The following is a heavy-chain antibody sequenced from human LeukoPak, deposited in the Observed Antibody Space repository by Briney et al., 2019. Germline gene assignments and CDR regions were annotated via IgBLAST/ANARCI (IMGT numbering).Heavy chain of an antibody. V-gene: IGHV1-2*06. J-gene: IGHJ4*02. D-gene: IGHD7-27*01. Sequence: ASVKVSCKASGYTLIDFFIHWVRQAPGQGLEWMGRINPNSGGTEYPPNFQGRVTMTRDTSISATYMELNRLTSDDTAVYYCARDLSSTSNWGFDYWGQGTLVTVSS. CDR3: ARDLSSTSNWGFDY. CDR2: INPNSGGT. CDR1: GYTLIDFF.